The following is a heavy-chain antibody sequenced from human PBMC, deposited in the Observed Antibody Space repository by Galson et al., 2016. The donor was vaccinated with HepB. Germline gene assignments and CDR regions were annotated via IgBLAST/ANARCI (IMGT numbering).Heavy chain of an antibody. Sequence: PALVKPTQTLTPTCTFSGFSLRTNGMCVSWIRQPPGKALEWLARIDWDNNEYRSPSLRTRLTISKDTSKNQVVLTMTNLDPEDTATYYLERTPRYCRGDGCDGFAIWGQGTMVTVSS. CDR2: IDWDNNE. J-gene: IGHJ3*02. CDR3: ERTPRYCRGDGCDGFAI. CDR1: GFSLRTNGMC. V-gene: IGHV2-70*11. D-gene: IGHD2-15*01.